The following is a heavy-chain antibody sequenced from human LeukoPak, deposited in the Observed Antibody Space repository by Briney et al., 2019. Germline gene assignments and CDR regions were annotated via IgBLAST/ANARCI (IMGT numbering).Heavy chain of an antibody. CDR2: IRYDGSDK. J-gene: IGHJ4*02. Sequence: GGSLRLSCTASGFTFSNYDIHWVRQAPGKGLEWVAFIRYDGSDKYYGDSVKGRFTISRDNSKNTLYLQMNSLRAEDTAVYYCAKEPGGYTYGTGYYFDYWGQGTLVTVSS. V-gene: IGHV3-30*02. D-gene: IGHD5-18*01. CDR3: AKEPGGYTYGTGYYFDY. CDR1: GFTFSNYD.